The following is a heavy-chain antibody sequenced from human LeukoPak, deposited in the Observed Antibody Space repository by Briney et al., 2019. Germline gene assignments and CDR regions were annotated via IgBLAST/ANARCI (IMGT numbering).Heavy chain of an antibody. Sequence: GGSLRLSCAASGFTFSDYAMSWVRQAPGKGLEWVSSISSSSSYIYYADSVRGRFTISRDNAKNSLYLQMNSLRAEDTAVYYCARDIASAGMDYWGQGTLVTVSS. V-gene: IGHV3-21*01. J-gene: IGHJ4*02. CDR3: ARDIASAGMDY. CDR2: ISSSSSYI. D-gene: IGHD6-13*01. CDR1: GFTFSDYA.